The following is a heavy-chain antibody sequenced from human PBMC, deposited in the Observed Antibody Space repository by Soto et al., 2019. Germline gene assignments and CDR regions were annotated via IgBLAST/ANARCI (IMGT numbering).Heavy chain of an antibody. CDR3: GGVVGVAAPSLAA. D-gene: IGHD1-26*01. V-gene: IGHV4-4*07. CDR2: IYTNGST. Sequence: SETLSLTCTASGGTISSYYRSWIRQPAGKGLEWIGRIYTNGSTKYYASLKSRVTMSVDTTNNQISLKLSSVPAADTAEYYCGGVVGVAAPSLAAWGQGTTVTVYS. J-gene: IGHJ6*02. CDR1: GGTISSYY.